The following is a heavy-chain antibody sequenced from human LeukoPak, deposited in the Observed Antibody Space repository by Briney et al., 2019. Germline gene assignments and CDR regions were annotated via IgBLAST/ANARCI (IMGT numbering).Heavy chain of an antibody. CDR1: GFTFSSYS. CDR2: ISSSSSYI. D-gene: IGHD2/OR15-2a*01. J-gene: IGHJ4*02. V-gene: IGHV3-21*01. Sequence: GGSLRLSCAASGFTFSSYSMNWVRQAPGKGLEWVSSISSSSSYIYYADSVKGRFTISRDNAKNSLYLQMNSLRAEDTAVYYCARDLHGLYYSPFDYWGQGTPVTVSS. CDR3: ARDLHGLYYSPFDY.